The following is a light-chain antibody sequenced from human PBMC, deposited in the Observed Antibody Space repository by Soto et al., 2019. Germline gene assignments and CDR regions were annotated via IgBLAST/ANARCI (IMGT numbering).Light chain of an antibody. J-gene: IGLJ3*02. CDR1: SSNIGSNP. CDR3: AAWDDTLIGVL. Sequence: QSVLTQPPSVSGTPGQRVTISCSGSSSNIGSNPVDWYQQLPGTAPKLLIQSNNQRPSGVPDRFSGSKSGTSASLAISGLQSEDEADYYCAAWDDTLIGVLFGGGTKLTVL. V-gene: IGLV1-44*01. CDR2: SNN.